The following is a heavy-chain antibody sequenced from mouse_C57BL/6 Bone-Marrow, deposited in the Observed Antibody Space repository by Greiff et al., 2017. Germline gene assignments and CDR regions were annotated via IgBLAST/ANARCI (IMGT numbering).Heavy chain of an antibody. D-gene: IGHD1-1*01. J-gene: IGHJ2*01. CDR1: GYTFTSYT. CDR3: ARGGSFDY. CDR2: INPSSGYT. V-gene: IGHV1-4*01. Sequence: VKLMESGAELARPGASVKMSCKASGYTFTSYTMHWVKQRPGQGLEWIGYINPSSGYTKYNQKFKDKATLTADKSSSTAYMQLSSLTSEDSAVYYCARGGSFDYWGKGTTLTVSS.